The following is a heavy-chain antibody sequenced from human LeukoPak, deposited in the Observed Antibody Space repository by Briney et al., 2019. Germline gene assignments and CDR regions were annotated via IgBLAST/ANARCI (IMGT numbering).Heavy chain of an antibody. V-gene: IGHV1-2*02. CDR1: GYTFTGYF. CDR3: ESPSPYCSSTSCIWTNAFDI. J-gene: IGHJ3*02. Sequence: VASVNVSCKASGYTFTGYFMHWVRQAAGQGLEWVGWINTDSCNTNYAQRFQGRVTMTMDTSSRKVYMELSRLRSDDTAVYYCESPSPYCSSTSCIWTNAFDIWGQGTMVTVSS. D-gene: IGHD2-2*01. CDR2: INTDSCNT.